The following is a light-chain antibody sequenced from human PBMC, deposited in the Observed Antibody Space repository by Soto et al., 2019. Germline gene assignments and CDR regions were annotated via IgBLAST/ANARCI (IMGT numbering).Light chain of an antibody. CDR3: CSYAGSPYV. Sequence: QSALTQPPSVSGSPGQSVTISCTGTSSDVGSYNSVSWYQQHPGKVPKFVIYDVSKRPSGVPDRFSGSKSGNTASLTISGLKAEDEADYYCCSYAGSPYVFGTGTKLTVL. CDR1: SSDVGSYNS. CDR2: DVS. J-gene: IGLJ1*01. V-gene: IGLV2-11*01.